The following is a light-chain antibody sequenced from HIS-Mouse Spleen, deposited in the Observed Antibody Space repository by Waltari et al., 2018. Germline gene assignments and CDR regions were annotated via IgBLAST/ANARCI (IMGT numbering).Light chain of an antibody. V-gene: IGLV2-11*01. CDR1: SSDVGGYNY. CDR3: CSYGGSYTGV. J-gene: IGLJ1*01. Sequence: QSALTQPRSVSGSPGQSVTISCTGTSSDVGGYNYVSWYQQHPGKAPKLMSDDVSKRPSGVPDRFSGSTSGNTASLTISGLQAEEEADYYCCSYGGSYTGVFGTGTKVTVL. CDR2: DVS.